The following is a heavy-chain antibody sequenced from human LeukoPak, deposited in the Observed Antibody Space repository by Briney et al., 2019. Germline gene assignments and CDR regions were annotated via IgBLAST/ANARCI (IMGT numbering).Heavy chain of an antibody. Sequence: GGSLRLSCAASGFTFSGYAMSWVRQAPGKGLEWVSAISGSGGSTYYADSVKGRFTISRDNSKNTLYLQMNSLRAEDTAVYYCARVPNRWELQLYFDYWGQGTLVTVSS. CDR3: ARVPNRWELQLYFDY. D-gene: IGHD1-26*01. J-gene: IGHJ4*02. CDR1: GFTFSGYA. V-gene: IGHV3-23*01. CDR2: ISGSGGST.